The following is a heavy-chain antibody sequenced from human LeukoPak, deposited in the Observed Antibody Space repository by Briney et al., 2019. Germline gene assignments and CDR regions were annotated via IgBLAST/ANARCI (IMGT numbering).Heavy chain of an antibody. D-gene: IGHD2-15*01. V-gene: IGHV3-23*01. Sequence: GGSLRLSCAASGFTFSNYAMTWVRQAPGKGLEWVSAISRSGGSTYYADSVKGRFAISRDNSKNTLYMQMTSLRADDTAVYYCAKRQGCSGGRCPPPDGYNYYGMDVWGQGTTVTVSS. CDR2: ISRSGGST. CDR3: AKRQGCSGGRCPPPDGYNYYGMDV. J-gene: IGHJ6*02. CDR1: GFTFSNYA.